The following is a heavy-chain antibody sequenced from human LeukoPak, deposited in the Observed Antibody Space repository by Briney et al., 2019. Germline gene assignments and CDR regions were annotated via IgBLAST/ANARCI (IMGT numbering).Heavy chain of an antibody. CDR2: IYTSGST. J-gene: IGHJ3*02. Sequence: SETLSLTCTVSGVSISSYYWSWIRHPAGKGLEWIGRIYTSGSTNYNPSLKSRVTISVDKSKNQFSLKLSSVTAADTAVYYCARSPPLVSTSDAFDIWGQGTMVTVSS. CDR1: GVSISSYY. D-gene: IGHD5/OR15-5a*01. V-gene: IGHV4-4*07. CDR3: ARSPPLVSTSDAFDI.